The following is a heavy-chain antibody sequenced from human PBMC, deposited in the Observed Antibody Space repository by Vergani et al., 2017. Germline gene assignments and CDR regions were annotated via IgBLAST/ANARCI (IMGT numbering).Heavy chain of an antibody. CDR1: GYSFTRYA. V-gene: IGHV1-3*01. J-gene: IGHJ4*02. D-gene: IGHD3-9*01. CDR3: AREEQTGYXFDY. CDR2: INAGNGNT. Sequence: QVQFVQSGAEVKKPGASVKVSCQASGYSFTRYAMHWVRQAPGQRLEWMGWINAGNGNTKYSQKFQGRVTITRDTPASTVYMERSSLRSEDTTVYYCAREEQTGYXFDYWGQGTLVTVSS.